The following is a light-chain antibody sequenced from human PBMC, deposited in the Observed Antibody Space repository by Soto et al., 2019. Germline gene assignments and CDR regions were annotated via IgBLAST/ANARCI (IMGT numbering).Light chain of an antibody. CDR3: QQANSFPLT. J-gene: IGKJ4*01. V-gene: IGKV3-15*01. CDR1: HSVDTS. Sequence: DIVMTQSPATLSVSPGDRATLSCKTSHSVDTSLAWYQQKPGQAPRLLVHGASTRATGIPATFTGSGSGTEFTLTISSLQSEDFATYYCQQANSFPLTFGGGTKVEIK. CDR2: GAS.